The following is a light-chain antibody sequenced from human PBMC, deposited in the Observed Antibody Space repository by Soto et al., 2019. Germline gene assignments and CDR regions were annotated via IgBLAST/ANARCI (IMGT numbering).Light chain of an antibody. V-gene: IGKV1-5*03. J-gene: IGKJ3*01. CDR2: KAS. CDR3: QQYKRFPAA. CDR1: QSISSW. Sequence: DIQMTQSPSTLSASVGDRVTITCRASQSISSWLAWYQQKPGKAPKLLIYKASSLESGVPSRFSGSGSGTEFTLTLSSLQPDDFATYYCQQYKRFPAAFGPGTKVDIK.